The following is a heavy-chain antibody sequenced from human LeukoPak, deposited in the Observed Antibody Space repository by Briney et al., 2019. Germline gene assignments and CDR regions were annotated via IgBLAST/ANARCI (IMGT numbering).Heavy chain of an antibody. D-gene: IGHD3-3*01. J-gene: IGHJ6*03. CDR3: ARALAPITIFGVVQTYYYYMDV. CDR2: INSDGSST. Sequence: GGSLRLSCAASGFTFSSYWMHWVRQAPGKGLVWVSRINSDGSSTSYADSVKGRFTISRDNAKNTLYLQMNSLRAEDTAVYYCARALAPITIFGVVQTYYYYMDVWGKGTTVTVSS. V-gene: IGHV3-74*01. CDR1: GFTFSSYW.